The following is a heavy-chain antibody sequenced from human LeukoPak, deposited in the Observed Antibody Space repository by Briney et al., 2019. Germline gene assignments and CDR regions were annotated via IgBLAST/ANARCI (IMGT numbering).Heavy chain of an antibody. V-gene: IGHV4-59*01. Sequence: KPSETLSLTCTVSGGSISSYYWSWIRQPPGKGLEWIWYIYYSGSTNYNPSLKSRVTISLDTSKNKLSLKLSSVTAADTAVYYCARSEMYYYDSGGYSPKYFQHWGQGTLVTVSS. CDR2: IYYSGST. D-gene: IGHD3-22*01. J-gene: IGHJ1*01. CDR3: ARSEMYYYDSGGYSPKYFQH. CDR1: GGSISSYY.